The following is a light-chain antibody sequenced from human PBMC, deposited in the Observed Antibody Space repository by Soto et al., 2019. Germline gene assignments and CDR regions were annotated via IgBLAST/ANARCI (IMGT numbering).Light chain of an antibody. J-gene: IGLJ1*01. V-gene: IGLV2-8*01. CDR1: SNDVGGYRY. CDR2: EVS. CDR3: SSYAGDYVYV. Sequence: QSVLTQPPSASGSPGQSVTISCTGTSNDVGGYRYVSWYQQHPGKAPKLMIYEVSKRPSGVPDRFSGSKSGNTASLTVSGLQAEDEADYYCSSYAGDYVYVFGTGTKLTVL.